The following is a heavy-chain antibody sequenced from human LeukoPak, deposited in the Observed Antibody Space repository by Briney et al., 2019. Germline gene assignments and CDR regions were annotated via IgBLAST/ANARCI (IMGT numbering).Heavy chain of an antibody. D-gene: IGHD6-19*01. Sequence: GGSLRLSCAASGFTFSSYAMHWVRQAPGKGLEWVAVISYDGSNKYYADSVKGRFTISRDNSKNTLYLQMNSLRAEDTAVYYCAREPGQWLVFTFDYWGQGTLVTVSS. CDR3: AREPGQWLVFTFDY. CDR2: ISYDGSNK. J-gene: IGHJ4*02. CDR1: GFTFSSYA. V-gene: IGHV3-30-3*01.